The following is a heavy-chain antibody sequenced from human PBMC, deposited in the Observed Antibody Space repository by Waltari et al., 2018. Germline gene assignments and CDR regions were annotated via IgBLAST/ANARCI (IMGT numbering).Heavy chain of an antibody. J-gene: IGHJ4*02. Sequence: QVQLVQSGAEVKKPGASVKVSCKVSGYTLTELSMHWVRQAPGKGLEWMGGFDPEDGETIYAQKFQGRVTMTKDTSTDTAYMELSSLRSEDTAVYYCATGIAAAAADTENDYWGQGTTVTVSS. D-gene: IGHD6-13*01. CDR3: ATGIAAAAADTENDY. V-gene: IGHV1-24*01. CDR1: GYTLTELS. CDR2: FDPEDGET.